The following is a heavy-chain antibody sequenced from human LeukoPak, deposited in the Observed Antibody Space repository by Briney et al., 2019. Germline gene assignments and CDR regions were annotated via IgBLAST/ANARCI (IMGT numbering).Heavy chain of an antibody. Sequence: EASVKVSCKASGGTFSSYAISWVRQAPGQGLEWMGGIIPIFGTANYAQKFQGRVTITADESTSTAYMELSSLRSEDTAVYYCARVEEIAAPYDAFDIWGQGTMVTVSS. V-gene: IGHV1-69*13. CDR3: ARVEEIAAPYDAFDI. CDR1: GGTFSSYA. D-gene: IGHD6-6*01. CDR2: IIPIFGTA. J-gene: IGHJ3*02.